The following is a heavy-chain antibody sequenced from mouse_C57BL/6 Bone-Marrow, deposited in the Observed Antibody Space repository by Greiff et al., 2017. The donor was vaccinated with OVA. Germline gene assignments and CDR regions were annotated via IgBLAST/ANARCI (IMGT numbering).Heavy chain of an antibody. D-gene: IGHD2-3*01. CDR2: IRSKSNNYAT. CDR1: GFSFNTYA. Sequence: EVQGVESGGGLVQPKGSLKLSCAASGFSFNTYAMNWVRQAPGKGLEWVARIRSKSNNYATYYADSVKDRFTISRDDSESMLYLQMNILKTEDTAMYYCVRHDVYWYFDVWGTGTTVTVSS. J-gene: IGHJ1*03. V-gene: IGHV10-1*01. CDR3: VRHDVYWYFDV.